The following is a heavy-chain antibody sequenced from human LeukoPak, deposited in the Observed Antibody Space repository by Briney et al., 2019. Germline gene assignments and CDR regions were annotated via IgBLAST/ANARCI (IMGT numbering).Heavy chain of an antibody. V-gene: IGHV3-48*03. CDR2: ISNSGSTI. J-gene: IGHJ3*02. D-gene: IGHD3-16*01. Sequence: PGGSLRLSCAASGFTFSDYEMNWVRQAPGKGLEWVSYISNSGSTIYYADSVKGRFTISRDNAKNSLYLQMNSLRAEDAAVYYCAREEGGSARAFDIWGRGTMVTVSS. CDR1: GFTFSDYE. CDR3: AREEGGSARAFDI.